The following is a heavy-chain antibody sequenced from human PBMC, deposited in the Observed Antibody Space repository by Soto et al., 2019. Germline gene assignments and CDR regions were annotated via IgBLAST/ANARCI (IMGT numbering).Heavy chain of an antibody. Sequence: GGSLRLSCAASGFTFSSYSMNWVRQAPGKGLEWVSSISSSSSYIYYADSVKGRFTISRDNAKNSLYLQMNSLRAEDTAVYYCARVGDYGSGRYYKLPYYYGMDVWGQGTTVTVSS. CDR3: ARVGDYGSGRYYKLPYYYGMDV. CDR1: GFTFSSYS. CDR2: ISSSSSYI. V-gene: IGHV3-21*01. J-gene: IGHJ6*02. D-gene: IGHD3-10*01.